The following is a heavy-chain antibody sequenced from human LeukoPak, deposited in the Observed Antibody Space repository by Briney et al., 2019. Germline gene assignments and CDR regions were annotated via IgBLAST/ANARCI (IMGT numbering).Heavy chain of an antibody. V-gene: IGHV3-30*01. J-gene: IGHJ4*02. CDR3: ARDSTYYYDSGSSGPHYFDN. CDR2: ISSGGTDE. Sequence: PGRSLRLSCAASGFTFSTYAMHWVRQAPGKGLEWVSLISSGGTDEYYADSVKGRFTISRDNSKNTLYLQLNSLRAEDTAVYCCARDSTYYYDSGSSGPHYFDNWGQGTLVTVSS. CDR1: GFTFSTYA. D-gene: IGHD3-10*01.